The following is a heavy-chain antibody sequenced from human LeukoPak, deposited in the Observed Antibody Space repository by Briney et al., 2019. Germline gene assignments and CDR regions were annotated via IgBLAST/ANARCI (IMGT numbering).Heavy chain of an antibody. CDR2: ISSSGNSI. J-gene: IGHJ4*02. V-gene: IGHV3-11*04. CDR1: GFTFSDYY. Sequence: GGSLRLSCAASGFTFSDYYMSWIRQAPGKGLEWVSYISSSGNSISYPDSVKGRFTISRDNAKNSLYLQMNSLRAEDTAVYYCARADDSSSGYFDYWGQGTLVTVSS. D-gene: IGHD6-6*01. CDR3: ARADDSSSGYFDY.